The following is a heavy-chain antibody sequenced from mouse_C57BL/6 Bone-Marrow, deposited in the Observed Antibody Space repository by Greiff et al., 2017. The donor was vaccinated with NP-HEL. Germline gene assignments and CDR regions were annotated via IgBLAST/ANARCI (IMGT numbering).Heavy chain of an antibody. CDR2: IDPSDIYP. J-gene: IGHJ2*01. V-gene: IGHV1-69*01. D-gene: IGHD2-4*01. CDR1: GYTFTSYW. Sequence: QVQLQQPGAELVMPGASVKLSCKASGYTFTSYWMHWVTQRPGQGLEWIGEIDPSDIYPNYHPTFKGKSTLTVDKSSSTAYMLLSSRTSEDSAVYYCAIYYDYDGSFFDYWGQGTTLTVSS. CDR3: AIYYDYDGSFFDY.